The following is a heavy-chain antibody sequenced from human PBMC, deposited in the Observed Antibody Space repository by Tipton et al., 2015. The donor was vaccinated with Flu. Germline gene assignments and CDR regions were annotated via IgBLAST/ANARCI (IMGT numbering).Heavy chain of an antibody. J-gene: IGHJ4*02. CDR1: GGSISSYY. V-gene: IGHV4-59*01. Sequence: TLSLTCTVSGGSISSYYWSWIRQPPGKGLEWIGYIYYSGSTNYNPSLKSRVTISVDTSKNQFSLKLSSVTAADTAVYYCARVDSSGHYPGHWGQGTLVTVSS. CDR3: ARVDSSGHYPGH. CDR2: IYYSGST. D-gene: IGHD3-22*01.